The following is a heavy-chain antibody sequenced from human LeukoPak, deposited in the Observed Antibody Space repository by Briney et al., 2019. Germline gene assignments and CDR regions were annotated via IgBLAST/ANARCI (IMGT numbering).Heavy chain of an antibody. D-gene: IGHD3-22*01. CDR2: INHSGST. J-gene: IGHJ3*02. CDR1: GGSFSGYY. V-gene: IGHV4-34*01. Sequence: SETLSLTCAAYGGSFSGYYWSWIRQPPGKGLEWIGEINHSGSTNYNPSLKSRVTISVDMSKNQFSLKLSSVTAADTAVYYCARIYYDSSGYYSGAFDIWGQGTMVTVSS. CDR3: ARIYYDSSGYYSGAFDI.